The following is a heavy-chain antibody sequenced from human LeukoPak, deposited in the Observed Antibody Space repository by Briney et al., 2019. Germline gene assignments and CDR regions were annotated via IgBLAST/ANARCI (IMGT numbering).Heavy chain of an antibody. CDR3: ARELIKKYYYGMDG. CDR2: ISYDGSNK. CDR1: GFTFSSYA. J-gene: IGHJ6*02. Sequence: GRSLRLSCAASGFTFSSYAMHWVRQAPGKGLEWVAVISYDGSNKYYADSVKGRFTISRDNSKNTLYLQMNSLRAEDTAVYYCARELIKKYYYGMDGWGQGTTVTVSS. V-gene: IGHV3-30-3*01.